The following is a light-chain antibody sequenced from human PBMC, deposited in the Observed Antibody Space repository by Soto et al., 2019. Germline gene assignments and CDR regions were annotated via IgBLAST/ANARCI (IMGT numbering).Light chain of an antibody. V-gene: IGLV2-14*01. J-gene: IGLJ1*01. CDR3: SSYTSSSTLI. CDR1: SSDVGGYNY. CDR2: DVS. Sequence: QSALTQPASVSGSPGQSITISCTGTSSDVGGYNYVSWYQQHSGKAPKLMIYDVSNRPSGLSYRFSGSKSGNTASLTISGLQAEDEADYYCSSYTSSSTLIFGTGTKVTVL.